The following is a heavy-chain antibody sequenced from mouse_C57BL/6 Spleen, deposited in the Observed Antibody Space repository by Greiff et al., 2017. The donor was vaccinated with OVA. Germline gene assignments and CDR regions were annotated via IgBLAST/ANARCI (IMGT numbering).Heavy chain of an antibody. J-gene: IGHJ2*01. CDR3: ARGTGGYYFDY. CDR2: IDPNSGGT. Sequence: QQPGAELVKPGASVKLSCKASGYTFTSYWMHWVKQRPGRGLEWIRRIDPNSGGTKYNEKFKSKATLTVDKPSSTAYMQRSSLTAEDAAVYYCARGTGGYYFDYWGQGTTLTVSS. CDR1: GYTFTSYW. V-gene: IGHV1-72*01.